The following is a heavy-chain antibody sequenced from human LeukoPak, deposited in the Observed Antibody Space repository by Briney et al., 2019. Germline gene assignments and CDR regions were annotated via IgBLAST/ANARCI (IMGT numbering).Heavy chain of an antibody. CDR1: GFTVSSNY. J-gene: IGHJ4*02. CDR2: ISYDGSKR. CDR3: ARDVISRQMITLGLGF. Sequence: GGSLRLSCAASGFTVSSNYMNWVRQAPGKGLEWVAVISYDGSKRYYADSVKGRFTISRDTSNKTAYLEMNSLRVDDTAVYYCARDVISRQMITLGLGFWGQGTLVTVSS. V-gene: IGHV3-30*03. D-gene: IGHD1-20*01.